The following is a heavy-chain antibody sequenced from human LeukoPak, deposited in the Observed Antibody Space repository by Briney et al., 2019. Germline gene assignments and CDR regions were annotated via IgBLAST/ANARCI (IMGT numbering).Heavy chain of an antibody. CDR3: ARADANYYYYYMDV. Sequence: ASVKVSCKASGYTFTGYYMHWVRQAPGQGLEWMGWINPNSGGTNYAQKFQGRVTMTRDTSISTAYMELSRLRSDDTAVYYCARADANYYYYYMDVWGRGTTATVSS. J-gene: IGHJ6*03. CDR1: GYTFTGYY. CDR2: INPNSGGT. V-gene: IGHV1-2*02.